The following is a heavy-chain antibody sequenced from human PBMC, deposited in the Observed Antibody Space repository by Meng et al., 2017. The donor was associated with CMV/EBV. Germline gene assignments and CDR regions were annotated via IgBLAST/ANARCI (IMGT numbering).Heavy chain of an antibody. J-gene: IGHJ6*02. D-gene: IGHD6-13*01. V-gene: IGHV3-21*01. CDR3: ARDGAAAGYYYYYGMDV. CDR2: ISSSSSYI. Sequence: GESLKISCAASGFTFSSHSMNWVRQAPGKGLEWVSSISSSSSYIYYADSVKGRFTISRDNAKNSLYLQMNSLRAEDTAVYYCARDGAAAGYYYYYGMDVWGQGTTVTVSS. CDR1: GFTFSSHS.